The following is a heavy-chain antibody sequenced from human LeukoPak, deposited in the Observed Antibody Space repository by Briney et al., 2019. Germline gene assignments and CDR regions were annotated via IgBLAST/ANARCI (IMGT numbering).Heavy chain of an antibody. CDR1: GFTVSSNY. D-gene: IGHD3-9*01. CDR3: AGGTGWLIDS. J-gene: IGHJ4*02. Sequence: GGSLRLSCAASGFTVSSNYMSWVRQAPGKGLEWVSIIYTGGSTYYADSVKGRFTISRDNAKNSLYLQMSSLRPEDTALYYCAGGTGWLIDSWGQGTLVTVSS. V-gene: IGHV3-53*01. CDR2: IYTGGST.